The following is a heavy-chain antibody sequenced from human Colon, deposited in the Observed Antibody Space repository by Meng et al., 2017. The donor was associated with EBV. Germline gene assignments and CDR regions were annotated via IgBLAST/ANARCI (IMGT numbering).Heavy chain of an antibody. CDR3: TTYAVGAGGRGY. J-gene: IGHJ4*02. CDR2: HNEST. D-gene: IGHD2-15*01. Sequence: QLQGSGPGLVKPSQTLSLTCVVSGDFISSGNYHWSWIRQAPGKGLEWIGHNESTSYNPSLRSRVVISVDTAKNQFSLRLDSVTAADTAVYYCTTYAVGAGGRGYWGPGTLVTVSS. CDR1: GDFISSGNYH. V-gene: IGHV4-30-4*01.